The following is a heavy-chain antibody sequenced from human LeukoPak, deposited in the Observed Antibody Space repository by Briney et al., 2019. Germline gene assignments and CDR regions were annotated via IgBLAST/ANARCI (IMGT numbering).Heavy chain of an antibody. J-gene: IGHJ4*02. D-gene: IGHD2-15*01. Sequence: ASVKVSCKASGYTFTNYGITWVRQAPGQGLEWMGWISAYDGNTNYAQNLQGRGTMTTDTSTTTAYMEMRSLRSGDTAVYYCARGPYCSGGTCYSQFFDHWGQGTLVTVSS. V-gene: IGHV1-18*01. CDR3: ARGPYCSGGTCYSQFFDH. CDR1: GYTFTNYG. CDR2: ISAYDGNT.